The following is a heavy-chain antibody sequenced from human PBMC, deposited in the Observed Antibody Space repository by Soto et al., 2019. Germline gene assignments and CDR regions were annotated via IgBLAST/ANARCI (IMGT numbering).Heavy chain of an antibody. CDR3: ARGKEAVAGNYYYYYGMDV. J-gene: IGHJ6*02. Sequence: PGGSLRLSCAASGFTVSSNYMSWVRQAPGKGLEWVSVIYSGGSTYYADSVKGRFTNSRDNSKNTLYLQMNSLRAEDTAVYYCARGKEAVAGNYYYYYGMDVWGQGTTVTVSS. D-gene: IGHD6-19*01. V-gene: IGHV3-53*01. CDR2: IYSGGST. CDR1: GFTVSSNY.